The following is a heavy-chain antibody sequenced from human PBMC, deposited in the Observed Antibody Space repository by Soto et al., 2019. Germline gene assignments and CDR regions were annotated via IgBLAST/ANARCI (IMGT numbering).Heavy chain of an antibody. J-gene: IGHJ6*02. CDR3: ARRGAIVGATVGYYYGMDV. CDR1: GGTFSSYA. CDR2: IIPIFGTA. Sequence: ASVKVSCKASGGTFSSYAISWVRQAPGQGLEWMGGIIPIFGTANYAQKFQGRVTITADKSTSTAYMELSSLRSEDTAVYYCARRGAIVGATVGYYYGMDVWGQGTTVTVSS. D-gene: IGHD1-26*01. V-gene: IGHV1-69*06.